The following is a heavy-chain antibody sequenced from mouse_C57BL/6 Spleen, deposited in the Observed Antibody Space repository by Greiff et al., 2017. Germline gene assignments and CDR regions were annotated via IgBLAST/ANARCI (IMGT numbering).Heavy chain of an antibody. CDR2: IYPGDGDT. J-gene: IGHJ1*03. V-gene: IGHV1-82*01. CDR3: ARGGPSYFDV. CDR1: GYAFSSSW. Sequence: KQSGPELVKPGASVKISCKASGYAFSSSWMNWVKQRPGKGLEWIGRIYPGDGDTNYNGKFKGKATLTADKSSSTAYMQLSSLTSEDSAVYFCARGGPSYFDVWGTGTTVTVSS.